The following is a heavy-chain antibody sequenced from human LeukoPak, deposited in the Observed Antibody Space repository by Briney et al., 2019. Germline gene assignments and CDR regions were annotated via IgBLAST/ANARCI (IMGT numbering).Heavy chain of an antibody. J-gene: IGHJ4*02. Sequence: PGGSLRLSCAASGFTFSSYWMHWIRQAPGKGLVWVSRIFRDGTNPAYADSVKGRFTISRDNAKNSLYLQMNILRAEDTAVYYCARMEYYGSGGLFDYWGQGTLVTVSS. D-gene: IGHD3-10*01. V-gene: IGHV3-74*01. CDR2: IFRDGTNP. CDR1: GFTFSSYW. CDR3: ARMEYYGSGGLFDY.